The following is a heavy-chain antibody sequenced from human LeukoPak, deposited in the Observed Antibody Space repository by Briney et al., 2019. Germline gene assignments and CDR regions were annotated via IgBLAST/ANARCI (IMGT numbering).Heavy chain of an antibody. CDR1: GFTFRSYW. D-gene: IGHD2-15*01. Sequence: GGSLRLSCAASGFTFRSYWMHWVRQPPGKGLVWVSRIKSDGSITSYADSVKGRFTISRDNAENTLFLEMNSLRAEDTAVYYCARVRDEGGGSFCSSWGQGTLVTVSS. CDR3: ARVRDEGGGSFCSS. J-gene: IGHJ5*02. CDR2: IKSDGSIT. V-gene: IGHV3-74*01.